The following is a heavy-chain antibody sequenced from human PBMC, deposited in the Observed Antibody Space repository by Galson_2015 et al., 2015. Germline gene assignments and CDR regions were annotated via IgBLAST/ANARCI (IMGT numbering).Heavy chain of an antibody. CDR2: VKTIAAGATT. CDR3: TTGSALNY. D-gene: IGHD6-25*01. CDR1: GFTFKDAH. Sequence: SLRLSCAASGFTFKDAHMNWVRQGPGKGMERVARVKTIAAGATTDFAAPVKGRFTMSRDDSKNTVYLQMGSLKTEDTAVYYCTTGSALNYWGQGTLVTVSS. V-gene: IGHV3-15*05. J-gene: IGHJ4*02.